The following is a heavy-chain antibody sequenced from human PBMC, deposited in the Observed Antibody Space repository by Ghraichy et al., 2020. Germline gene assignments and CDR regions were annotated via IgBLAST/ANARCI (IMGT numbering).Heavy chain of an antibody. V-gene: IGHV3-23*01. CDR1: GFTFSNYA. CDR3: VKGGWGSPLDY. D-gene: IGHD7-27*01. CDR2: MTGSGVAT. Sequence: GGSLRLSCAASGFTFSNYAMSWVRQAPGKGLEWVSIMTGSGVATYYADSVKGRFTFSRDNSKNTLYLQMNSLRVEDTAVYYCVKGGWGSPLDYWGQGTLVTVSS. J-gene: IGHJ4*02.